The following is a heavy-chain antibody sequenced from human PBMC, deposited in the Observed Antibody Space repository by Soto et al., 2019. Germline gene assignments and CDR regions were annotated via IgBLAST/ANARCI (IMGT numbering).Heavy chain of an antibody. D-gene: IGHD3-10*01. CDR2: IYWDDDK. CDR1: GFSLSTSGVG. CDR3: AHRRELLWCGNAGGDYFDY. J-gene: IGHJ4*02. Sequence: QITLKESGPTLVKPTQTLTLTCTFSGFSLSTSGVGVGWIRQPPGKALEWLALIYWDDDKRYSPSLKSRLTITKDTSKNQVVLTMTNMDPVDTATYYCAHRRELLWCGNAGGDYFDYWGQGTLVTVSS. V-gene: IGHV2-5*02.